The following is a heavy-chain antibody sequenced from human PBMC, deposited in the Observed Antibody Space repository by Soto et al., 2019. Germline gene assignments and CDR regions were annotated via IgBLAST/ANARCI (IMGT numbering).Heavy chain of an antibody. J-gene: IGHJ6*02. D-gene: IGHD3-10*01. Sequence: QVQLVQSGAEVKKPGSSVKVSCKVSGGTFNSYTISWVRQAPGQGLEWMGRVVPVLNKADNAQKFRGRVTXSADRSTSTVYMERTSLRSEDTALYYCATMVREVRGYGMDVWGQGTTVIVSS. CDR1: GGTFNSYT. CDR2: VVPVLNKA. CDR3: ATMVREVRGYGMDV. V-gene: IGHV1-69*02.